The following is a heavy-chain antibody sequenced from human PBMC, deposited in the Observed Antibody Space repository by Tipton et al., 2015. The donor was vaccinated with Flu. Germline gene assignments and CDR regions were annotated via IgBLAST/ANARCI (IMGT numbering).Heavy chain of an antibody. J-gene: IGHJ4*02. CDR3: ARSYNSGAGSYYGY. CDR1: GGSINSHY. D-gene: IGHD3-10*01. V-gene: IGHV4-59*08. Sequence: TLSLTCNVSGGSINSHYWSWIRQPPGKGLEWIGYTYFTGSTKYSSSLKSRVTISVDTSKNQFSLKLSSVTAADTAVYYCARSYNSGAGSYYGYWGRGTLVTVSS. CDR2: TYFTGST.